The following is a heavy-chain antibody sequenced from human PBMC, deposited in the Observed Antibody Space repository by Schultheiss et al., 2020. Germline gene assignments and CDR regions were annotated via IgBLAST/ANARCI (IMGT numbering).Heavy chain of an antibody. V-gene: IGHV3-30*04. CDR3: ASSGDQLLNWFDP. CDR2: ISYDGSNK. CDR1: GFTFSSYA. D-gene: IGHD2-2*01. J-gene: IGHJ5*02. Sequence: GESLKISCAASGFTFSSYAMHWVRQAPGKGLEWVAVISYDGSNKYYADSVKGRFTISRDNAKNSLYLQMNSLRDEDTAVYYCASSGDQLLNWFDPWGQGTLVTVSS.